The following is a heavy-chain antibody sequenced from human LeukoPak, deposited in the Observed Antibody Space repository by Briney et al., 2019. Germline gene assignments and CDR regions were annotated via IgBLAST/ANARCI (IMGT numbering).Heavy chain of an antibody. J-gene: IGHJ4*02. CDR3: VKVSGRGPRGPFDF. D-gene: IGHD1-26*01. CDR1: GFTFHNCA. CDR2: ISGSGYST. Sequence: GGSLRLSCAASGFTFHNCAMAWVRQAPGKGLEWVSGISGSGYSTYYADSVEGRFTISRDVSKDTLYMQMNSLRVEDTAVYYCVKVSGRGPRGPFDFWGQGTLVSVSS. V-gene: IGHV3-23*01.